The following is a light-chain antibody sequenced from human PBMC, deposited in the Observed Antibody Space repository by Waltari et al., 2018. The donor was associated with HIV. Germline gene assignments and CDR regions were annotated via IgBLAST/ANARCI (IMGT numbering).Light chain of an antibody. CDR1: RRDVGSYNF. CDR3: CSYAGSSTWV. CDR2: EVS. J-gene: IGLJ3*02. V-gene: IGLV2-23*02. Sequence: QYALNQPASVSGSPGPSTTISCTGTRRDVGSYNFVSWYQQHPGKAPKLMIYEVSKRPSGVSNRFSGSKSGNTASLTISGLQAEDEADYYCCSYAGSSTWVFGGGTKLTVL.